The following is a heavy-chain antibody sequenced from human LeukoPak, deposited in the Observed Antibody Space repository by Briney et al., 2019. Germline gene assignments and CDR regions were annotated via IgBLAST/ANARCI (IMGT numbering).Heavy chain of an antibody. D-gene: IGHD6-13*01. CDR3: AKELTYSSSWDGIDY. V-gene: IGHV3-30-3*01. CDR2: ISYDGSNK. J-gene: IGHJ4*02. CDR1: GFTFSSYA. Sequence: GRSLRLSCAASGFTFSSYAMHWVRQAPGKGLEWVAVISYDGSNKYYADSVKGRFTISRDNSKNTLYLQMNSLRAEDTAVYYCAKELTYSSSWDGIDYWGQGTLVTVSS.